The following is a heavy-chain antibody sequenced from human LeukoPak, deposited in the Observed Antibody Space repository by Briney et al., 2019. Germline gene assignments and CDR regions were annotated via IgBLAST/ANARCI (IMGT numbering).Heavy chain of an antibody. D-gene: IGHD2-2*03. CDR1: GGSISSGGYY. CDR2: IYHSGST. V-gene: IGHV4-30-2*01. Sequence: SETLSLTCTVSGGSISSGGYYWSWIRQPPGKGLEWIGYIYHSGSTYYNPSLKSRVTISVDRSKNQFSLKLSSVTAADTAVYYCARDGSNFDYWGQGTLVTVSS. CDR3: ARDGSNFDY. J-gene: IGHJ4*02.